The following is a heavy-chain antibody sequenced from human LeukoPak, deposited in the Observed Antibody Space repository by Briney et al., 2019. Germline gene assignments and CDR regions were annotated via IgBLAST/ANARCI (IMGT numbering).Heavy chain of an antibody. D-gene: IGHD3-16*01. CDR2: INHSGST. CDR1: GGSFSGYY. CDR3: ARAPYYDVMFGGFDY. J-gene: IGHJ4*02. Sequence: SETLSLTCAVYGGSFSGYYWSWIRQPPGKGLEWIGEINHSGSTNYNPSLKSRVTISVDTSKNQFSLKLSSVTAADTAVYYCARAPYYDVMFGGFDYWGQGTLVTVSS. V-gene: IGHV4-34*01.